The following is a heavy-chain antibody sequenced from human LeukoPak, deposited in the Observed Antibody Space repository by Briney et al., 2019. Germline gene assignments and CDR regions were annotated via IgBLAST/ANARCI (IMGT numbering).Heavy chain of an antibody. CDR1: GYTLTELS. V-gene: IGHV1-24*01. Sequence: GASVKVSCSVSGYTLTELSMHWVRQAPGKGLGWLGGFDPEDGETIYAQKFQGRVTMTEDTSTDTAYMELSSLGSEDTAVYYCATDSGDYFYGMDVWGRGTTVTVSS. D-gene: IGHD1-1*01. CDR2: FDPEDGET. CDR3: ATDSGDYFYGMDV. J-gene: IGHJ6*02.